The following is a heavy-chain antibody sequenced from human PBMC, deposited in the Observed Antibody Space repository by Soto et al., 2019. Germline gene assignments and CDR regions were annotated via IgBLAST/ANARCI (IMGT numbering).Heavy chain of an antibody. V-gene: IGHV1-69*06. J-gene: IGHJ4*02. D-gene: IGHD1-1*01. CDR2: IIPVFGAP. Sequence: QVQLVQSGAEVKKPGSSVKVSCKASGGAFSTYAITWVRQAPGQGLEWMGGIIPVFGAPNYAQKFQGRVTITADRLTNTAYVEQISLRSEDTAVYYCAREQEPTTVTAHPGCSFGFWGQGTLVTVSS. CDR3: AREQEPTTVTAHPGCSFGF. CDR1: GGAFSTYA.